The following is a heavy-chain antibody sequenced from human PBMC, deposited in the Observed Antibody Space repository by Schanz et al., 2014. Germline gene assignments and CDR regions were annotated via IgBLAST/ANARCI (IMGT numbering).Heavy chain of an antibody. Sequence: VQLVESGGGVVQPGGSLRLSCAASGITFSSHSFNWVRQAPGKGLEWISYITYNGGTIYYADSVKGRFTISGDSSKYTVYLQMNSLRADDTAVYYCAKGPYYYYYMDVWGNGTTXTVSS. J-gene: IGHJ6*03. CDR2: ITYNGGTI. V-gene: IGHV3-48*01. CDR3: AKGPYYYYYMDV. CDR1: GITFSSHS.